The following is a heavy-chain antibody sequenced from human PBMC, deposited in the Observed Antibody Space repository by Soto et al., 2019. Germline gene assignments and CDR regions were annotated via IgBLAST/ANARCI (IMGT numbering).Heavy chain of an antibody. CDR2: IYYSGST. CDR3: AREGDFWSGPTLDY. Sequence: SETLSLTCTVSGGSISSGDYCWSWIRQPPGKGLEWIGYIYYSGSTYYNPSLKSRVTISVDTSKNQFSLKLSSVTAADTAVYYCAREGDFWSGPTLDYWGQGTLVTVSS. D-gene: IGHD3-3*01. V-gene: IGHV4-30-4*01. CDR1: GGSISSGDYC. J-gene: IGHJ4*02.